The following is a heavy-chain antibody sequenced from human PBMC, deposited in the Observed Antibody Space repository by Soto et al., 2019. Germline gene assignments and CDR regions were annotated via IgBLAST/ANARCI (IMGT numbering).Heavy chain of an antibody. J-gene: IGHJ3*02. D-gene: IGHD1-1*01. CDR1: GGTFSSYA. CDR3: ARDREYGGTNDAFDI. CDR2: IIPIIGTA. V-gene: IGHV1-69*13. Sequence: ASVKVSCKASGGTFSSYAISWVRQAPGQGLEWMGGIIPIIGTANYAQKFQGRVTITADESSSTAYMELSSLRSEDTAVYYCARDREYGGTNDAFDIWGQGTMVTVSS.